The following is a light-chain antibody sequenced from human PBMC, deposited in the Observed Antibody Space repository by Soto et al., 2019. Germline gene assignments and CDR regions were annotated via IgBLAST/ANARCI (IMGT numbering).Light chain of an antibody. CDR2: DSL. J-gene: IGKJ5*01. CDR1: QDIGDS. Sequence: DIQMTQSPSYLSASVGARVTISCQASQDIGDSLNWYQQKEGRTPKLLIYDSLHLEPGVPSSFSGSRSGTRFSLTISSMQPEDVATYFCQQYGSLPITFGQGTQL. V-gene: IGKV1-33*01. CDR3: QQYGSLPIT.